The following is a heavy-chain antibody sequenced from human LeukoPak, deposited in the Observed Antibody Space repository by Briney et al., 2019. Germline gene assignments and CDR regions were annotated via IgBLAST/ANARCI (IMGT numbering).Heavy chain of an antibody. J-gene: IGHJ4*02. V-gene: IGHV4-38-2*01. CDR1: GYSISSGYY. D-gene: IGHD1-26*01. CDR3: AILVGATTPFDY. Sequence: PSETLSLTCAVSGYSISSGYYWGWIRQPPGKGLEWIGSIYHSGSTYYNPSLKSRATISVDTSKYQFSLKLSSVTAADTAVYYCAILVGATTPFDYWGQGTLVTVSS. CDR2: IYHSGST.